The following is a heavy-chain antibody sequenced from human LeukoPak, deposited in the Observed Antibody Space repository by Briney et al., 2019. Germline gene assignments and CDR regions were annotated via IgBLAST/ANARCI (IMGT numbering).Heavy chain of an antibody. CDR1: GFTFDDYA. CDR3: AKGRGKGYSGYVGVDGDYFDY. J-gene: IGHJ4*02. Sequence: HPGRSLRLSCAASGFTFDDYAMHWVRQAPGKGLEWVSGISWNSGSIGYADSVKGRFTISRDNAKNSLYLQMNSLRAEDTALYYCAKGRGKGYSGYVGVDGDYFDYWGQGTLVTVSS. V-gene: IGHV3-9*01. CDR2: ISWNSGSI. D-gene: IGHD5-12*01.